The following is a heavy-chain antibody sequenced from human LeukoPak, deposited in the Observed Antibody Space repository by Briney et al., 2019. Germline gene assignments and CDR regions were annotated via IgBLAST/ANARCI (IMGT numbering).Heavy chain of an antibody. V-gene: IGHV3-23*01. D-gene: IGHD1-26*01. J-gene: IGHJ4*02. CDR3: AKDQAPTVGATDY. CDR2: IGDTDIMT. CDR1: GFTFSINA. Sequence: GGSLRLSCAASGFTFSINAMSWVRQAPGKGLGWVSTIGDTDIMTHYADSVKGRFTISRDDSRNTLYLQMNSLRADDTAVYYCAKDQAPTVGATDYWGQGTLVTVSS.